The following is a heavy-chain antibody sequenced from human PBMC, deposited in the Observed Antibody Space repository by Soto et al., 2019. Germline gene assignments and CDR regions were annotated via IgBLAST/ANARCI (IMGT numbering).Heavy chain of an antibody. V-gene: IGHV1-3*01. Sequence: ASVKVSCKASGYTFTSYARHWVRQAPGQRLEWMGWINAGNGNTKYSQKFQGRVTITRDTSASTAYMELSSLRSEDTAVYYCARSSRSNWFDPWGQGTLVTVSS. CDR2: INAGNGNT. J-gene: IGHJ5*02. CDR1: GYTFTSYA. CDR3: ARSSRSNWFDP.